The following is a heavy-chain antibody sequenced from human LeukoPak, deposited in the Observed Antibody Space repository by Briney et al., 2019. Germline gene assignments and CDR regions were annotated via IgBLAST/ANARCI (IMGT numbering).Heavy chain of an antibody. V-gene: IGHV1-2*02. D-gene: IGHD3-22*01. CDR2: INPNSGGT. J-gene: IGHJ1*01. CDR1: GYTFTGYY. Sequence: ASVKVSCKASGYTFTGYYMHWVRHAPGQGLEWMGWINPNSGGTNYAQKFQGRVTMTRDTSISTAYMELSRLRSDDTAVYYCARDVDSSGYSGGFQHWGQGTLVTVSS. CDR3: ARDVDSSGYSGGFQH.